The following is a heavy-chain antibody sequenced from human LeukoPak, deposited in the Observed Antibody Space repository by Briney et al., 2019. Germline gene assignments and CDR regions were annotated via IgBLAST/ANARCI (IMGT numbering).Heavy chain of an antibody. CDR1: GFTFSSYW. CDR2: IRQDGSEK. V-gene: IGHV3-7*01. CDR3: ARADYGDYSHDH. J-gene: IGHJ4*02. Sequence: GGSLRLSCAASGFTFSSYWMNWVRQAPGKGLEWVANIRQDGSEKYYVDSVKGRFTISRDNAKNSLYLQMNRLRAEDTAVYYCARADYGDYSHDHWGQGTLVTVSS. D-gene: IGHD4-17*01.